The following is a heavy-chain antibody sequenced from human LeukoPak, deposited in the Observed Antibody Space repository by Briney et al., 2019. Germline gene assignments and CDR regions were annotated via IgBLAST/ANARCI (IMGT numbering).Heavy chain of an antibody. CDR1: GFTFSSYA. CDR3: AKGDPYGDHYYFDY. D-gene: IGHD4-17*01. J-gene: IGHJ4*02. V-gene: IGHV3-74*01. CDR2: INTDGSST. Sequence: GGSLRLSCAASGFTFSSYAMHWVRQAPGKGLVWVSRINTDGSSTSYADSVKGRFTISRDNAKNTLYLQMNSLRAEDTAVYYCAKGDPYGDHYYFDYWGQGTLVTVSS.